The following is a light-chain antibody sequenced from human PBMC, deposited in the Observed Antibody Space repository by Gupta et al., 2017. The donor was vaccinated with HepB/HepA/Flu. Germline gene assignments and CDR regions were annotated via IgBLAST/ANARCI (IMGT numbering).Light chain of an antibody. J-gene: IGKJ1*01. Sequence: AIRMTQSPSSLSASVGDRVTITCRASQAIKNDLGWYQQKPGKAPELLIYAASSLQSGVPSRFSGSGSGTDFTLTISSLQPEDFATYYCLQDYNYPPTFGQGTKVEI. CDR2: AAS. CDR1: QAIKND. V-gene: IGKV1-6*01. CDR3: LQDYNYPPT.